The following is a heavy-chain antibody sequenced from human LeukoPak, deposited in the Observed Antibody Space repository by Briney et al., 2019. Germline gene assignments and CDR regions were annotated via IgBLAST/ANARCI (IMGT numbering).Heavy chain of an antibody. V-gene: IGHV1-8*03. Sequence: ASVKVSCKASGYTFIDYWMHWVRQATGQGLEWMGWMNPNSGNTGYAQKFQGRVTITRNTSISTAYMELSSLRSEDTAVYYCARQGSGSYHIDYWGQGTLVTVSS. CDR2: MNPNSGNT. D-gene: IGHD1-26*01. CDR1: GYTFIDYW. J-gene: IGHJ4*02. CDR3: ARQGSGSYHIDY.